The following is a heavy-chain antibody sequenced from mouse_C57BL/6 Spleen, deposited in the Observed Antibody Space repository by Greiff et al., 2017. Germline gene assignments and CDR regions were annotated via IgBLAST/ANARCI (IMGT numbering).Heavy chain of an antibody. V-gene: IGHV5-17*01. CDR3: ARDYGSSYRAWFAY. CDR2: ISSGSSTI. Sequence: EVQLVESGGGLVKPGGSLKLSCAASGFTFSDYGMHWVRQAPEKGLEWVAYISSGSSTIYYADTVKGRFTISRANAKNTLFLQMTSLRSEYTAMYYCARDYGSSYRAWFAYWGQGTLVTVSA. CDR1: GFTFSDYG. J-gene: IGHJ3*01. D-gene: IGHD1-1*01.